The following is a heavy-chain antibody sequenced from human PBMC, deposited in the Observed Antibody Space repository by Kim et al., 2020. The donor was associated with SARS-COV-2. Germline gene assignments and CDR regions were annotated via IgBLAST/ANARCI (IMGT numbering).Heavy chain of an antibody. Sequence: GGSLRLSCATSGFTFSRFSMNWFRQAPGKGLEWVSAISGSGGTTYYAESVKDRFTISRDNSKNTVFLQMRSLRVEDTAVYYCARVFSGCFVGTYAFYL. CDR1: GFTFSRFS. V-gene: IGHV3-23*01. CDR2: ISGSGGTT. J-gene: IGHJ2*01. CDR3: ARVFSGCFVGTYAFYL. D-gene: IGHD1-26*01.